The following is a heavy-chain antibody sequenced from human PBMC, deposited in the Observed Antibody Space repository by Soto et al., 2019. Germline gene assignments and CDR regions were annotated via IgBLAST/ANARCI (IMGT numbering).Heavy chain of an antibody. CDR2: ISWNSGSI. J-gene: IGHJ4*02. CDR3: AKDKEGVGIDY. V-gene: IGHV3-9*01. CDR1: GFTFDDYA. Sequence: EVQLVESGGGLVQPGRSLRLYCAASGFTFDDYAMHWVRQAPGKGLEWVSGISWNSGSIGYADSVKGRFTISRDNAKNSLYLQMNSLRAEDTALYYCAKDKEGVGIDYWGQGTLVTVSS. D-gene: IGHD3-10*01.